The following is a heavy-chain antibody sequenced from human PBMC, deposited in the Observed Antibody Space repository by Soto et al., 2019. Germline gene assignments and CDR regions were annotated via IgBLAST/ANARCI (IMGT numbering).Heavy chain of an antibody. J-gene: IGHJ4*02. CDR1: GGAFSSYA. Sequence: SVKVSCKASGGAFSSYAISWVRQAPGQGLEWMGGIIPIFGTANYAQKFQGRVTITADESTSTAYMELSSLRSEDTAVYYCARGSVPAAMPSYFDYWGQGTLVTVSS. CDR3: ARGSVPAAMPSYFDY. V-gene: IGHV1-69*13. CDR2: IIPIFGTA. D-gene: IGHD2-2*01.